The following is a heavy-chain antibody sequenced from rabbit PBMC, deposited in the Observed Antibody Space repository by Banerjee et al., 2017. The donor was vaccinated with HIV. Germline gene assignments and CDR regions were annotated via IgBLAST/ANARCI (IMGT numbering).Heavy chain of an antibody. J-gene: IGHJ4*01. D-gene: IGHD1-1*01. Sequence: EESGGDLVQPEGSLTLTCKASGLDFSSSYWICWVRQAPGKGLEWIACIYTGSSGSTGYASWAKGRFTISKTSSTTVTLQMTSLTAADTATYFCARDIEYTTSVGAYMDLWGPGTLVTVS. CDR2: IYTGSSGST. CDR1: GLDFSSSYW. CDR3: ARDIEYTTSVGAYMDL. V-gene: IGHV1S45*01.